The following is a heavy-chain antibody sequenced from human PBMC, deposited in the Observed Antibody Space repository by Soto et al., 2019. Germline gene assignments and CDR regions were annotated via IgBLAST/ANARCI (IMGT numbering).Heavy chain of an antibody. CDR2: IHHRGGS. J-gene: IGHJ6*02. CDR1: GGSISSGRYS. D-gene: IGHD3-16*02. Sequence: QLQLQESGSGLVKPSQTLSLTCDVSGGSISSGRYSCNWIRQPPGMGLEWTGYIHHRGGSYYNPSLESRVTISLDKSESQFSLQLTSVAAADAAVYYCAKGSRYETRGGLDVWGQGTTVTVSS. V-gene: IGHV4-30-2*01. CDR3: AKGSRYETRGGLDV.